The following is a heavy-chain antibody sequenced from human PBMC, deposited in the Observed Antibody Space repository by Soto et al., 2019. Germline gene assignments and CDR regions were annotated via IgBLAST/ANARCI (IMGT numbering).Heavy chain of an antibody. V-gene: IGHV3-49*03. Sequence: PGGSLRLSCTASGFTFGDYAMSWFRQAPGKGLEWVGFIRSKAYGGTTEYAASVKGRFTISRDDSKSIAYLQMNSLKTEDTAVYYCTRSAYYYDSSGYYYADYWGQGTLVTVSS. CDR3: TRSAYYYDSSGYYYADY. CDR1: GFTFGDYA. J-gene: IGHJ4*02. CDR2: IRSKAYGGTT. D-gene: IGHD3-22*01.